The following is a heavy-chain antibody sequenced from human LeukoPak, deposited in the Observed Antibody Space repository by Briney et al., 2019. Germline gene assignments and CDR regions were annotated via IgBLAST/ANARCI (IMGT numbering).Heavy chain of an antibody. CDR1: GYTFTSYG. CDR2: ISAYNGNT. CDR3: ARGDYDILTGYYHYFDY. D-gene: IGHD3-9*01. V-gene: IGHV1-18*01. Sequence: ASVKVSCKASGYTFTSYGISWVQQAPGQGLEWMGWISAYNGNTNYAQKLQGRVTMTTDTSTSTAYMELRSLRSDDTAVYYCARGDYDILTGYYHYFDYWGQGTLVTVSS. J-gene: IGHJ4*02.